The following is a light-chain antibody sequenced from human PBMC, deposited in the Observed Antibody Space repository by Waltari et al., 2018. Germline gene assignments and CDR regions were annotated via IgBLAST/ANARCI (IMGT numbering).Light chain of an antibody. J-gene: IGKJ1*01. CDR2: AAS. CDR1: QTISNY. Sequence: DIQMTQSPSSLYASVGDRVTITCRASQTISNYLNWYQQKPGEDPRLLIYAASSLQGGVPSRFSGSGSGTDFTLTITSLQPEDFATYYCHQSYSIPRTFGQETKVEIK. V-gene: IGKV1-39*01. CDR3: HQSYSIPRT.